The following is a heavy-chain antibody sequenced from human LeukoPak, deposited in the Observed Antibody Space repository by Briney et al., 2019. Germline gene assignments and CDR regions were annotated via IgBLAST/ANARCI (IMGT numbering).Heavy chain of an antibody. CDR3: ARDPQRDSFDI. V-gene: IGHV3-74*01. D-gene: IGHD1-1*01. CDR1: GFTFSSYW. CDR2: IRNDGSST. Sequence: GGSLRLSCAASGFTFSSYWMHWVRQTPGKGLVWVSHIRNDGSSTRYADSVKGRFTISRDNAKNTLYLQMNSLRVEDTAVYFCARDPQRDSFDIWGQGTMVTVSS. J-gene: IGHJ3*02.